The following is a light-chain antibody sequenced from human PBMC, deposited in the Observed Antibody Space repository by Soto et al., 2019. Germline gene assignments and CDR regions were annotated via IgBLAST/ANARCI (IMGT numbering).Light chain of an antibody. CDR1: QSVSSY. CDR3: LQYHNLWA. CDR2: GAS. Sequence: VLQPSLDALSLSQKERAVLSSRASQSVSSYLAWYQQKPGQAPRLLIYGASNRATGIPDRLSGSGSGTDFTLTISSLQSADFTVYSCLQYHNLWAFGQRTKVDI. V-gene: IGKV3D-15*01. J-gene: IGKJ1*01.